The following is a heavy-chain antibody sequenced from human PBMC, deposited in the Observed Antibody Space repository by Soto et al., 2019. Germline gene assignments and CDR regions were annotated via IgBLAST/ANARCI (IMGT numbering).Heavy chain of an antibody. CDR1: GFTFSSYA. D-gene: IGHD1-7*01. CDR2: ISGSGGST. CDR3: AKDELELRFFNWFDP. V-gene: IGHV3-23*01. J-gene: IGHJ5*02. Sequence: GGSLRLSCAASGFTFSSYAMSWVRQAPGKGLEWVSAISGSGGSTYYADSVKGRFTISRDNSKNTLYLQMNSLRAEDTAVYYCAKDELELRFFNWFDPWGQGTLVTVSS.